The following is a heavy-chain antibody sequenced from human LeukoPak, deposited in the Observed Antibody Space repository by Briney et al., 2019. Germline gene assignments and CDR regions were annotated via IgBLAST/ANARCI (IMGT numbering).Heavy chain of an antibody. D-gene: IGHD5-12*01. CDR3: ARDPLSYDLDY. Sequence: GGSLRLSCAASEFTFRTYSMNWVRQAPGKGLEWVSSISSGGKYIYYADSVKGRFTISRDNAKNSLYLQMNSLRAEDTVVYYCARDPLSYDLDYWGQGTLVTVSS. CDR1: EFTFRTYS. V-gene: IGHV3-21*01. J-gene: IGHJ4*02. CDR2: ISSGGKYI.